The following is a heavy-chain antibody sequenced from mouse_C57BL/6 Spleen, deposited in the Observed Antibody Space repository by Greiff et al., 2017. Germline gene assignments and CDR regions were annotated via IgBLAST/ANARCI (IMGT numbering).Heavy chain of an antibody. CDR2: IDPATGGT. J-gene: IGHJ4*01. CDR3: TRYGDGYHYYARDY. D-gene: IGHD2-3*01. CDR1: GYTFTDYE. V-gene: IGHV1-15*01. Sequence: QVQLQQSGAELVRPGASVTLSCKASGYTFTDYEMHWVKQTPVHGLEWIGAIDPATGGTAYNQKFKGKAILTADKSSSTAYMELRSLSSEDSAVYYCTRYGDGYHYYARDYWGQGTSVTVSS.